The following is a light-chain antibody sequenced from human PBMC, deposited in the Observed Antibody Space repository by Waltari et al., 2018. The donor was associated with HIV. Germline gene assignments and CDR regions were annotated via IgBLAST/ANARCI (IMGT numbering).Light chain of an antibody. Sequence: QSALTQPASVSGSPGQSITLSCTGTSTDVGTYNLVSWYQQHPGKAPKLIIYEVTKRSSGVSNRFSGSKAGNTASLTISGLQADDEADYYCCSYVGSNTFFGTGTKVTVL. CDR3: CSYVGSNTF. J-gene: IGLJ1*01. CDR2: EVT. V-gene: IGLV2-23*02. CDR1: STDVGTYNL.